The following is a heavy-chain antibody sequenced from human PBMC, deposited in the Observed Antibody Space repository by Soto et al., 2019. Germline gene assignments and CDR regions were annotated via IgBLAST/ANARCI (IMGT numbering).Heavy chain of an antibody. V-gene: IGHV4-39*01. CDR2: IYYSGST. D-gene: IGHD1-1*01. CDR3: ARHRSFDWNFDY. Sequence: QLQLQESGPGLVKPSETLSLTCTVSGGSISSSSYYWGWIRQPPGKGLEWIGSIYYSGSTYYNPSLKSRVTISVDTSKNQVSLKLSSVTAADTAVYYCARHRSFDWNFDYWGQGTLVTVSS. J-gene: IGHJ4*02. CDR1: GGSISSSSYY.